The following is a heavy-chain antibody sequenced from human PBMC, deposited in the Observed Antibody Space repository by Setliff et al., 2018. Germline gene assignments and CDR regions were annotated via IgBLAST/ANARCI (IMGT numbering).Heavy chain of an antibody. J-gene: IGHJ4*01. V-gene: IGHV4-39*07. D-gene: IGHD6-25*01. CDR3: RFWSGYYKNDF. CDR2: IYHTGTT. CDR1: GGSISRSSYY. Sequence: SETLSLTCTVSGGSISRSSYYWGWIRQPPGKGLEWIGSIYHTGTTYYNPSLRGRVTMTVDAARKQLSLKISSMTAADAGVYYCRFWSGYYKNDFWGHGTLVTVSS.